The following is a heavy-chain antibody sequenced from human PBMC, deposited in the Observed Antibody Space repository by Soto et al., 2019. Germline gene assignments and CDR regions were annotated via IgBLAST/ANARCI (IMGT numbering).Heavy chain of an antibody. CDR2: IYQSGSA. J-gene: IGHJ6*02. Sequence: SETLSITCTVSGGSITGGGYSWSWIRQSPGQGLEWIGYIYQSGSAFYNPSLKTRATILVDRSKNQFSLNLTSVTAADAAVYYCARAFYGVDLWGQGTTVTVSS. CDR1: GGSITGGGYS. CDR3: ARAFYGVDL. V-gene: IGHV4-30-2*06.